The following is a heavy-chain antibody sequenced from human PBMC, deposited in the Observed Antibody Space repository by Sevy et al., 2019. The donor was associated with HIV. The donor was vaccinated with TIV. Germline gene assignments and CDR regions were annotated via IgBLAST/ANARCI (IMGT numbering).Heavy chain of an antibody. Sequence: TLSLTCTVSGGSISSYYWSWIRQPPGRGLEWIGNIYYSGSTNYNPSLKSRVTISVDTSKNQFSLKLSSVTAADTAVYYCARSGYDFWSGYNDYWGQGTLVTVSS. J-gene: IGHJ4*02. D-gene: IGHD3-3*01. CDR2: IYYSGST. V-gene: IGHV4-59*01. CDR1: GGSISSYY. CDR3: ARSGYDFWSGYNDY.